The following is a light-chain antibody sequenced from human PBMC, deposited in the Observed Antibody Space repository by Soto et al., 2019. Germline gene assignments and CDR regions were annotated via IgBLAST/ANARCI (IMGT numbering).Light chain of an antibody. Sequence: QSVLTQPPSVSAAPGQTVTISCSGSTSNIANNYVSWYQQLPGTAPKLLIFDNNQRPSGIPDRFSGSKYGTSATLGITGLQTGDEADYYCGTWDSSLSAVVFGGGTKLTVL. J-gene: IGLJ2*01. CDR3: GTWDSSLSAVV. V-gene: IGLV1-51*01. CDR2: DNN. CDR1: TSNIANNY.